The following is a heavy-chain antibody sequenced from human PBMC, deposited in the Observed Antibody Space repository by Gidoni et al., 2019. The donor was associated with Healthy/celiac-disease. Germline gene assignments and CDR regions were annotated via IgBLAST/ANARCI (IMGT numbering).Heavy chain of an antibody. CDR1: GWSFSGYY. Sequence: QVQLQQWGAGLLKPSQTLSLTCAVYGWSFSGYYWSWIRQPPGKGRDWIGEINPSGSTNYNPSLKSRVTIAVDTSKNQFSLKLSSVTAADTAVYYCARGPYCSGGSCYGDYWGQGTLVTVSS. J-gene: IGHJ4*02. D-gene: IGHD2-15*01. V-gene: IGHV4-34*01. CDR2: INPSGST. CDR3: ARGPYCSGGSCYGDY.